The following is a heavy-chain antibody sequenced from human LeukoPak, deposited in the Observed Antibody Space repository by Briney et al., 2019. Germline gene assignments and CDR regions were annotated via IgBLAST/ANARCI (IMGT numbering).Heavy chain of an antibody. CDR1: GGSISSYY. CDR2: IYNSGST. Sequence: SETLSLTCTVSGGSISSYYWSWIRQPPGKGLEWIGYIYNSGSTNYNPSLKSRVTISVDTSKNQFSLKLTSVTAADTAVYYCARQWQRVAAAGEIDYWGQGTLVTVSS. J-gene: IGHJ4*02. CDR3: ARQWQRVAAAGEIDY. D-gene: IGHD6-13*01. V-gene: IGHV4-59*08.